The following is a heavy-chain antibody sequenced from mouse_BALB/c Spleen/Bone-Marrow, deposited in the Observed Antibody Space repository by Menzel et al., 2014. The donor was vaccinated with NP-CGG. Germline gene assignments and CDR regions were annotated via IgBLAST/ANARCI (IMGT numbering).Heavy chain of an antibody. CDR1: GYSITSGYS. J-gene: IGHJ4*01. D-gene: IGHD2-14*01. Sequence: EVQGVESGPNLVKPSQSLSLTCTVTGYSITSGYSWHWIRQFPGNKLEWMGYIHYSGSTNYNPSLKSRISITRDTSKNQLFLQLNSVTTEDTATYYCAREGAYYRYDYAMDYWGQGTSVTVSS. V-gene: IGHV3-1*02. CDR3: AREGAYYRYDYAMDY. CDR2: IHYSGST.